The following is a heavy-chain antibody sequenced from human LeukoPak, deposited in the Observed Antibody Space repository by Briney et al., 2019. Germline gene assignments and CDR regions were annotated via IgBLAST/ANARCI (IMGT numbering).Heavy chain of an antibody. D-gene: IGHD6-19*01. J-gene: IGHJ4*02. CDR1: GFTFSSHA. Sequence: GGSLRLSCAASGFTFSSHAMSWVRQAPGKGLEWVSAISGSGGTTYYADSVKGRFTIYRDKSKNTLYLQMNSLRAEDTAVYYCAKGLAVAGHFDYWGQGTLVTVSS. CDR3: AKGLAVAGHFDY. CDR2: ISGSGGTT. V-gene: IGHV3-23*01.